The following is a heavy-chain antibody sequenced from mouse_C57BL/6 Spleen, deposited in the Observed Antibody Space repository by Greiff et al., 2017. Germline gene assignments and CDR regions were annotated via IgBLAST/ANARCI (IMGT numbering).Heavy chain of an antibody. CDR1: GFTFTDYY. D-gene: IGHD2-5*01. V-gene: IGHV7-3*01. J-gene: IGHJ4*01. CDR2: IRNKANGYTT. CDR3: ARADYSNYYYAMDY. Sequence: DVHLVESGGGLVQPGGSLSLSCAASGFTFTDYYMSWVRQPPGKALEWLGFIRNKANGYTTEYSASVKGRFTISRDNSQSILYLQMNALRAEDSATYYCARADYSNYYYAMDYWGQGTSVTVSS.